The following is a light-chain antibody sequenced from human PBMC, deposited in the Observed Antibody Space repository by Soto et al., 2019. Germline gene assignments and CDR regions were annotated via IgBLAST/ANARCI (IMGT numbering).Light chain of an antibody. J-gene: IGKJ5*01. Sequence: DIQMTQSPSSLSASVRDRVTITCRASQSIGTYVNWYQQKPGKAPDLLIYAASSLQSGVPSTFIGSGSGTDFTFTISRLQPEDTATDYCQQYENLPTFGQGTRLDIK. CDR2: AAS. CDR1: QSIGTY. CDR3: QQYENLPT. V-gene: IGKV1-33*01.